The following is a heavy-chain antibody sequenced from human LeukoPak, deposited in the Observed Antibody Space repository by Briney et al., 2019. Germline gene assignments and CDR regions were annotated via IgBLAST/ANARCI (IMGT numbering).Heavy chain of an antibody. J-gene: IGHJ4*02. CDR1: GFTVSNNY. V-gene: IGHV3-66*01. CDR2: IHSGGLT. Sequence: GGSLRLSCAASGFTVSNNYMNWVRQAPGKGLEWVSVIHSGGLTYYAESVKCRFTISRDNSKNSLYLQMNSLRGEDTAVYYCTRGPPNYYDSSAYYPFDYWGQGTLVTVSS. CDR3: TRGPPNYYDSSAYYPFDY. D-gene: IGHD3-22*01.